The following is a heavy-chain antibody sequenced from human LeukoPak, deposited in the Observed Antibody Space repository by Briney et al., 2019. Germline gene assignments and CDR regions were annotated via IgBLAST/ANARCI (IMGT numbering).Heavy chain of an antibody. CDR3: AREYFDRLLYGGISDY. D-gene: IGHD3-9*01. CDR2: FNPNTGGT. Sequence: AAVKVSCKSSGYTFTGYYLHWVRQAPGQGLDWMGWFNPNTGGTNYTQKFQDRVAMTRDTSISTAYMELSRLTSDDTALYYCAREYFDRLLYGGISDYWGQGTLVTVSS. V-gene: IGHV1-2*02. J-gene: IGHJ4*02. CDR1: GYTFTGYY.